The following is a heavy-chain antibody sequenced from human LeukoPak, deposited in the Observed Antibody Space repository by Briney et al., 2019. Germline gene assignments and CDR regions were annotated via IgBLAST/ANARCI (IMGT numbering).Heavy chain of an antibody. CDR2: ISSSGSNR. V-gene: IGHV3-48*03. CDR3: TRVLTGDVTAGGY. Sequence: PGGSLRLSCAASGFTFSSYEMKWVRQAPGKGLKWVSYISSSGSNRYYADSVKGRFTISRDNGKNSLYLQMNSLRAEDTAVSYCTRVLTGDVTAGGYWGQGTLVTVSS. J-gene: IGHJ4*02. D-gene: IGHD6-13*01. CDR1: GFTFSSYE.